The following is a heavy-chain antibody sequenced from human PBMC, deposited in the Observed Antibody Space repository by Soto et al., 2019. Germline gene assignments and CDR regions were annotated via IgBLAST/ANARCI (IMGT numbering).Heavy chain of an antibody. CDR3: ASITIFGVVNNWFDP. D-gene: IGHD3-3*01. CDR1: GGTFSSYA. V-gene: IGHV1-69*13. Sequence: SVKVSCKASGGTFSSYAISWVRQAPGQGLEWMGGIIPIFGTANYAQKFQGRVTITADESTSTAYMELSSLRSEDTAVYYCASITIFGVVNNWFDPWGQGTLVTVSS. CDR2: IIPIFGTA. J-gene: IGHJ5*02.